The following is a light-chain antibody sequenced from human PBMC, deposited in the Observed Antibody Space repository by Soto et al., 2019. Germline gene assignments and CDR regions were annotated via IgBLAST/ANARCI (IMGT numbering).Light chain of an antibody. CDR3: SSYGSRSTLYV. V-gene: IGLV2-14*01. Sequence: QPVLTQPASMSGSPGQSVTISCTGSSSDIGTYNYVSWYQQHPGKVPKVIIYEVSNRPSGVSNRFSGSKSGNTASLTISGLQAEDEADYYCSSYGSRSTLYVFGTGTKLTVL. J-gene: IGLJ1*01. CDR1: SSDIGTYNY. CDR2: EVS.